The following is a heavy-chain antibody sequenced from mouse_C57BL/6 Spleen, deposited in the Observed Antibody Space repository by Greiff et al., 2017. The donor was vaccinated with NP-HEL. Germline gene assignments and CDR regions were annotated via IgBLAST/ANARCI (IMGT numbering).Heavy chain of an antibody. D-gene: IGHD1-1*01. CDR1: GFTFSDYG. J-gene: IGHJ4*01. Sequence: EVQVVESGGGLVKPGGSLKLSCAASGFTFSDYGMHWVRQAPEKGLEWVAYISSGSSTIYYADTVKGRFTISRDNAKNTLFLQMTSLRSEDTARYYCASDTVVAAYAMDYWGQGASVNVSS. CDR2: ISSGSSTI. CDR3: ASDTVVAAYAMDY. V-gene: IGHV5-17*01.